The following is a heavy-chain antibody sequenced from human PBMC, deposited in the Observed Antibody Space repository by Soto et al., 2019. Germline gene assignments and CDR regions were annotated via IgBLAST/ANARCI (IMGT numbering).Heavy chain of an antibody. CDR3: ARQAASGYYPDDY. D-gene: IGHD3-22*01. V-gene: IGHV3-33*01. Sequence: GGSLRLSCAASGFTFSSYGMHWVRQAPGKGLEWVAVIWYDGSNKYYADSVKGRFTISRDNSKNTLYLQMNSLRAEDTAVYYCARQAASGYYPDDYWGQGTLVTVSS. CDR1: GFTFSSYG. CDR2: IWYDGSNK. J-gene: IGHJ4*02.